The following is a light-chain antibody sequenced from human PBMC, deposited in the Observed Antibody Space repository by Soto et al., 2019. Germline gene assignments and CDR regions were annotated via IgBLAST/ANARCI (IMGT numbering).Light chain of an antibody. CDR2: QVT. Sequence: SALTQPPSASGSPGQSVTISCTGTSSDVGAYNYVSWYQQHPGKAPKLLLYQVTKRPSGVPDRFSASKSGNTASLTVSGLQAEDEADYYCSSKAGNTFDVFGTGTKVTVL. J-gene: IGLJ1*01. CDR3: SSKAGNTFDV. CDR1: SSDVGAYNY. V-gene: IGLV2-8*01.